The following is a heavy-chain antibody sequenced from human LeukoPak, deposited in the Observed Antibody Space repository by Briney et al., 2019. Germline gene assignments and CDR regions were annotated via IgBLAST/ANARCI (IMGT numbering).Heavy chain of an antibody. V-gene: IGHV4-4*02. J-gene: IGHJ6*02. Sequence: SGTLSLTCAVSVGXINSGNCWSWVRQSPGKGLEWIGEIYHNGTPNYNPSLKSRVTISADTFKNHFSLKMTSVTAADTAVYYCATAPILRGEGGEHYKYGMDVWGQGTTVTVSS. CDR3: ATAPILRGEGGEHYKYGMDV. CDR2: IYHNGTP. D-gene: IGHD2-2*02. CDR1: VGXINSGNC.